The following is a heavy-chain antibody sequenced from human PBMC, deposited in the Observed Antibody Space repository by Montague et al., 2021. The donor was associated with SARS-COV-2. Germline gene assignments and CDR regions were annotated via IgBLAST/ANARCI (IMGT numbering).Heavy chain of an antibody. CDR1: GGSISSYY. CDR3: ARIWYSSGYQGIYYFDY. V-gene: IGHV4-59*01. D-gene: IGHD3-22*01. CDR2: IYYSGST. J-gene: IGHJ4*02. Sequence: SEILSLTCTVSGGSISSYYWSWIRQPPGKGLEWIGYIYYSGSTNYNPSLKSRVTISVDTSKNQFSLKLSSVTAADTAVYYCARIWYSSGYQGIYYFDYWGQGTLVTVSS.